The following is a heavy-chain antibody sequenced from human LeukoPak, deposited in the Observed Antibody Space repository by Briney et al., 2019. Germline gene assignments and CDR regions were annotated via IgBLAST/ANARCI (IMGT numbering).Heavy chain of an antibody. D-gene: IGHD3-22*01. CDR1: GYSFTNYW. Sequence: GESLKISCKGSGYSFTNYWIGWVRQMPGKGLEWMGIIYPGDSNTIYSPSFQGQVTISADKSINTAYLQWSSLKASDTAMYYCARHVGYYYDNSGYGFDFWGQGTLVTVSS. J-gene: IGHJ4*02. CDR3: ARHVGYYYDNSGYGFDF. V-gene: IGHV5-51*01. CDR2: IYPGDSNT.